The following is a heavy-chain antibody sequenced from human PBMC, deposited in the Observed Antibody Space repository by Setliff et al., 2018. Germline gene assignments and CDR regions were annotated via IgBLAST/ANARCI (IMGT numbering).Heavy chain of an antibody. V-gene: IGHV3-30*03. CDR2: LSDDGSNE. Sequence: PGGSLRLSCAASGFTVSSFSMHWVRQAPVKGLDWVATLSDDGSNEFYADSVKGRFTIFRDNSKNTLYLQMNSLRAEDTTVYYCARDGGMGMIKGYYYGLDVWGQGTSVTVS. J-gene: IGHJ6*02. D-gene: IGHD3-16*01. CDR3: ARDGGMGMIKGYYYGLDV. CDR1: GFTVSSFS.